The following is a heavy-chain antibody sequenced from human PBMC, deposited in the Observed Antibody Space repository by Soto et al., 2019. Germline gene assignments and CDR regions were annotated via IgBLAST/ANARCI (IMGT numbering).Heavy chain of an antibody. CDR2: FIPIFDAA. V-gene: IGHV1-69*01. J-gene: IGHJ3*02. Sequence: QVQLVQSGAEVKKPGSSVKVSCKASGDTFTNYVINWVRQAPGQGLEWMGGFIPIFDAANYAQNFRGRVTITADEATSTAYMELSGLRSEDTAMYYCARKAESYGFDIWGQGTVFTVSS. CDR1: GDTFTNYV. CDR3: ARKAESYGFDI. D-gene: IGHD2-8*01.